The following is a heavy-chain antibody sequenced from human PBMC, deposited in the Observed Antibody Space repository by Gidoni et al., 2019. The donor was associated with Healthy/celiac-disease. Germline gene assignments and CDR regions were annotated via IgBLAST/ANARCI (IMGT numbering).Heavy chain of an antibody. CDR3: AHLRLDYGYDSSVCFDY. CDR2: IYWDDDK. V-gene: IGHV2-5*02. CDR1: GFSLSTSGVG. J-gene: IGHJ4*02. Sequence: QITLKESGPTLVKPTQTLTLTCTFSGFSLSTSGVGVGWIRQPPGKALEWLALIYWDDDKRYSPSLKSRLTITKDTSKNQVVLTMTNMDPVDTATYYCAHLRLDYGYDSSVCFDYWGQGTLVTVSS. D-gene: IGHD3-22*01.